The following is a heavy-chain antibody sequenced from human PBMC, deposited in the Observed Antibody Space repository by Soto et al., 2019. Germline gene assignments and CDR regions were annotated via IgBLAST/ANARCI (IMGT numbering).Heavy chain of an antibody. Sequence: QVQLGESWGGVVQPGRSLRLSCAASGFTFSSYAMQWVRQAPCKGVEWVAVISYDVSNKYYADSVKGRFTISRDNSKNTLYLHMHSLRAQDTDVSYCAGRAVAGTGDVDYWGQGTLVTVSS. J-gene: IGHJ4*02. CDR1: GFTFSSYA. V-gene: IGHV3-30-3*01. D-gene: IGHD6-19*01. CDR2: ISYDVSNK. CDR3: AGRAVAGTGDVDY.